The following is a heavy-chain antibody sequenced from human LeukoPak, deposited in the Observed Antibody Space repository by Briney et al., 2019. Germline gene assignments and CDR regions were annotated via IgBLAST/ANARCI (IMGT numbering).Heavy chain of an antibody. CDR2: IYYSGTT. Sequence: SETLSLTCTISGGSISSSHYYWGWLRQSPGKGLEWIGSIYYSGTTYYNPSLESRVTISDDTSKNRFSLMLTSLTAADTAVYYCARQSSDYYYYYIDVWGEGTTVIVSS. V-gene: IGHV4-39*01. J-gene: IGHJ6*03. CDR3: ARQSSDYYYYYIDV. CDR1: GGSISSSHYY.